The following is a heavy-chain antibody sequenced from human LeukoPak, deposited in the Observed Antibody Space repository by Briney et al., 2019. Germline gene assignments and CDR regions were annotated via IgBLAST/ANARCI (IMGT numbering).Heavy chain of an antibody. D-gene: IGHD4-11*01. V-gene: IGHV1-69*05. CDR2: IIPIFGTA. CDR3: ARGATVTTLDWFDP. Sequence: SVKVSCKASGGTFSSYAISWVRQAPGQGLEWMGGIIPIFGTANYAQKFQGRVTITTDESTSTAYMELSSLRSEDTAVYYCARGATVTTLDWFDPWGQGTLVTVSS. J-gene: IGHJ5*02. CDR1: GGTFSSYA.